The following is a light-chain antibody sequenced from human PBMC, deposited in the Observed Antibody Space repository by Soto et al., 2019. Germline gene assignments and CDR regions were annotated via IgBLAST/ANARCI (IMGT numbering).Light chain of an antibody. CDR1: QIVDSSF. V-gene: IGKV3-20*01. Sequence: EIVWTQYPGSLSLSPGERATLSCRASQIVDSSFFAWYQQKPGQAPRLLIYGASNRATGIPDRFSGSGSGTDFNLTISRLEPEDVAVYYCQQYVSSVTFGQGPKVEIK. CDR2: GAS. CDR3: QQYVSSVT. J-gene: IGKJ1*01.